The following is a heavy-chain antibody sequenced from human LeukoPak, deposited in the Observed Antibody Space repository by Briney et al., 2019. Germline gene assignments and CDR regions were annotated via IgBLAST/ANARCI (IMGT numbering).Heavy chain of an antibody. J-gene: IGHJ4*02. CDR1: GFTVSSNS. D-gene: IGHD4/OR15-4a*01. V-gene: IGHV3-53*01. Sequence: GGSLRLSCTVSGFTVSSNSMSWVRQAPGEGLEWVSFIYSDNTHYSDSVKGRFTISRDNSKNTLYLQMNSLRAEDTAVYYCARRAGAYSHPYDYWGQGTLVTVSS. CDR2: IYSDNT. CDR3: ARRAGAYSHPYDY.